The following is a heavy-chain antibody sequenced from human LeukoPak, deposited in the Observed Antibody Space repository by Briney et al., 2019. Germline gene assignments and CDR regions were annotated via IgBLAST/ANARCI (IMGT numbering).Heavy chain of an antibody. CDR3: AKGDTTWELPHDY. CDR1: GFTFNIYS. J-gene: IGHJ4*02. D-gene: IGHD1-26*01. Sequence: GGSLRLSCAASGFTFNIYSMNWVRQAPGKGLEWVSYISSSGTTIYYADSVKGRFTISRDNSKNTLYLQMNSLRAEDTAVYYCAKGDTTWELPHDYWGQGTLVTVSS. V-gene: IGHV3-48*01. CDR2: ISSSGTTI.